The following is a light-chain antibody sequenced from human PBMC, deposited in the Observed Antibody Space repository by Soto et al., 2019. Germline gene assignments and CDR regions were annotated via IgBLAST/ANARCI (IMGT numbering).Light chain of an antibody. Sequence: QSALTQPASVSGSPGQSITISCTGTSSDVGNYNLVSLYQQHPGKAPKLMIYEGSKRPSGVSNRFSASKSGNTASLTISGRQAEDEADYYCCSYAGSSTVVFGGGTQLTVL. CDR1: SSDVGNYNL. CDR2: EGS. V-gene: IGLV2-23*03. CDR3: CSYAGSSTVV. J-gene: IGLJ2*01.